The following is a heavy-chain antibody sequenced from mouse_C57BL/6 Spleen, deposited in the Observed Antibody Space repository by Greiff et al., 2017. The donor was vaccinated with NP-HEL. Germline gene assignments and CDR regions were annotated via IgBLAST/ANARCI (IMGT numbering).Heavy chain of an antibody. CDR2: IYPGDGDT. V-gene: IGHV1-82*01. J-gene: IGHJ2*01. CDR3: ARGGNYGSSTYYFDY. Sequence: QVQLKQSGPELVKPGASVKISCKASGYAFSSSWMNWVKQRPGKGLEWIGRIYPGDGDTNYNGKFKGKATLTADKSSSTAYMQLSSLTSEDSAVYFCARGGNYGSSTYYFDYWGQGTTLTVSS. CDR1: GYAFSSSW. D-gene: IGHD1-1*01.